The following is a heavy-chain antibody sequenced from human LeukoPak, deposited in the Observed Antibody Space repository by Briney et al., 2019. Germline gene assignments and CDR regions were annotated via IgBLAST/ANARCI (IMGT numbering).Heavy chain of an antibody. V-gene: IGHV4-38-2*01. J-gene: IGHJ3*02. D-gene: IGHD3-10*01. Sequence: SEALSLTCAVSGLSLSSGYYWGWIRQPPGRGLEGIGCFYHSGNTYYNPSLKSRDPISVDTTKNQFSLKLSSVTAADTAVYYCARVLKWFRVDAFDIWGQGTMVAVSS. CDR2: FYHSGNT. CDR3: ARVLKWFRVDAFDI. CDR1: GLSLSSGYY.